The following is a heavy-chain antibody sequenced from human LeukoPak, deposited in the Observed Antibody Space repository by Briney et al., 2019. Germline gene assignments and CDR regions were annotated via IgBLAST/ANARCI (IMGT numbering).Heavy chain of an antibody. CDR3: ATLGVVDY. V-gene: IGHV3-9*01. CDR1: GFTFDDYA. Sequence: PGRSLRLSCAASGFTFDDYAMHWVRQAPGKGLEWVSGISWNSGSIGYADSVKGRFTISRDNAKNCLYLQMNSLRAEDTALYHCATLGVVDYWGQGTLVTVSS. D-gene: IGHD3-3*01. J-gene: IGHJ4*02. CDR2: ISWNSGSI.